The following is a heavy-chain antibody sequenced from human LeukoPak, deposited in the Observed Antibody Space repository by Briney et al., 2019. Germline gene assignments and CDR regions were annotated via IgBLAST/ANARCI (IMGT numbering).Heavy chain of an antibody. D-gene: IGHD6-13*01. Sequence: PGGSLRLSCAASGFTFSYYTINWVRQAPGKGLEWVSSISSTGDNMYYADSLKGRFTISRDNAKNSLYLQMNSLRAEDTALYYCAKSLGQQLVIDYWGQGTLVTVSS. CDR3: AKSLGQQLVIDY. CDR2: ISSTGDNM. J-gene: IGHJ4*02. V-gene: IGHV3-21*04. CDR1: GFTFSYYT.